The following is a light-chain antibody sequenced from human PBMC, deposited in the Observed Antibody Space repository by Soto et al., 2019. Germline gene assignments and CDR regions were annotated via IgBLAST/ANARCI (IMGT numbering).Light chain of an antibody. CDR1: RSVSNDF. V-gene: IGKV3-20*01. J-gene: IGKJ2*01. Sequence: EIGLTQSPGILSLSPGERATLSCRASRSVSNDFLAWYQQKPGQAPRLLIYGASTRATDVPDRFSGSGSGADFTLSISRLEPEDFAVYYCQLYGGSHMFSFGQGTKLEIK. CDR2: GAS. CDR3: QLYGGSHMFS.